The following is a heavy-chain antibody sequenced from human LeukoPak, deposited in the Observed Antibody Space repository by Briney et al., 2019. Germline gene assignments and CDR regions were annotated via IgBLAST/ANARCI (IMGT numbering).Heavy chain of an antibody. CDR2: ISYDGSNK. CDR3: ARDIGLGYYGDYVERSLSY. D-gene: IGHD4-17*01. J-gene: IGHJ4*02. Sequence: PGGSLRLSRAASGFTFSSYAMHWVRQAPGKGLEWVAVISYDGSNKYYADSVKGRFTISRDNSKNTLYLQMNSLRAEDTAVYYCARDIGLGYYGDYVERSLSYWGQGTLVTVSS. CDR1: GFTFSSYA. V-gene: IGHV3-30-3*01.